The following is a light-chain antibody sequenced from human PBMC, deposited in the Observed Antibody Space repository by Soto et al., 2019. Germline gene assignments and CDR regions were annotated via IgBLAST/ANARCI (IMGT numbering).Light chain of an antibody. CDR2: ATS. V-gene: IGKV1-6*01. CDR3: LQDYSYPRT. CDR1: QNIRTE. J-gene: IGKJ1*01. Sequence: AIQMTQSPSSLSASVGDRVTITCRASQNIRTELGWYQQTPGKAPKLLIYATSSLQGGVPSRFSGSGSGTDFTLTLSGLKPEDFATYYCLQDYSYPRTFGQGTKVEIK.